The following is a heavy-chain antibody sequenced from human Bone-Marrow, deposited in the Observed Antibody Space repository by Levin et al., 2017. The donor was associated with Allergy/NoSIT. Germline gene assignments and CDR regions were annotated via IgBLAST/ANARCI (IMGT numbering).Heavy chain of an antibody. CDR2: IFHSGIA. J-gene: IGHJ3*02. V-gene: IGHV4-4*02. Sequence: PSETLSLTCAVSGASISSSNWWNWVRQTPGGGLEWIGEIFHSGIANYNPSLKSRILISVDKSKNHFSLNLKSVTAADTARYYCTRRNSSWATFTFDIWGHGTMVTVS. CDR3: TRRNSSWATFTFDI. D-gene: IGHD1/OR15-1a*01. CDR1: GASISSSNW.